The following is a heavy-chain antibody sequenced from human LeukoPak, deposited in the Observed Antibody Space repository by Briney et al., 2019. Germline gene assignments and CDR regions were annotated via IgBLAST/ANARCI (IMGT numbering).Heavy chain of an antibody. CDR3: ARDSSEFRSLIPH. D-gene: IGHD2-21*01. CDR2: IIPIFGTA. J-gene: IGHJ1*01. V-gene: IGHV1-69*13. Sequence: SVKVSCKASGGTFSSHAISWVRQAPGQGLEWMGGIIPIFGTAKYAQKFQGGVTITADESTSTAYMELSSLRSEDTAVYYCARDSSEFRSLIPHWGQGTLVTVSS. CDR1: GGTFSSHA.